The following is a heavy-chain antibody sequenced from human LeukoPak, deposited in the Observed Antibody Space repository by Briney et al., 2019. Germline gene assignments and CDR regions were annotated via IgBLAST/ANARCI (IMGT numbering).Heavy chain of an antibody. V-gene: IGHV1-8*01. CDR3: ARGRGRARGYSYGN. CDR2: MNPNSGNT. CDR1: GYTFTSYD. Sequence: GASVKVSCKASGYTFTSYDINWLRQATGQGLEWMGWMNPNSGNTGYAQKFQGRVTMTRNTSISTAYMELSSLRSEDTAVYYCARGRGRARGYSYGNWGQGTLVTVSS. D-gene: IGHD5-18*01. J-gene: IGHJ4*02.